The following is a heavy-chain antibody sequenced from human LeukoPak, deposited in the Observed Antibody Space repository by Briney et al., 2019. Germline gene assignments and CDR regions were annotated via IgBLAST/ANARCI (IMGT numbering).Heavy chain of an antibody. V-gene: IGHV4-59*01. Sequence: SETLSLTCTVSAGSISSYYWSWIRQPPGQGLEWIGYIYYSGSTNYNPSLKSRVTISVDTSKYQFSLKLSSVTAADTAVHDCAGWYDWYFDLWGRGTLVTVSS. CDR3: AGWYDWYFDL. D-gene: IGHD6-19*01. CDR1: AGSISSYY. CDR2: IYYSGST. J-gene: IGHJ2*01.